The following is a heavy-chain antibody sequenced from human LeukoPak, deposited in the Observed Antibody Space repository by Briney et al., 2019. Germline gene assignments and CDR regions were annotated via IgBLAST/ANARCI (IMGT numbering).Heavy chain of an antibody. J-gene: IGHJ4*02. V-gene: IGHV3-9*01. Sequence: GRSLRLSCAASGFTFDDYAMHWVRQAPGKGLEWVSGISWNSGSIGYADSVKGRFTISRDNAKNSLYLQMNSLRAEDTALYYCAKGESGYSYGHFDYWGQGTLVTVSS. CDR3: AKGESGYSYGHFDY. D-gene: IGHD5-18*01. CDR1: GFTFDDYA. CDR2: ISWNSGSI.